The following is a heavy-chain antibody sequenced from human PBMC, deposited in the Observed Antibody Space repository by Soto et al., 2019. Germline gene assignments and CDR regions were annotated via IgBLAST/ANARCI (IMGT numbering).Heavy chain of an antibody. V-gene: IGHV5-51*01. CDR1: GYRFTSYS. J-gene: IGHJ6*02. CDR3: ARQGSSSGHDYYYYGRDV. D-gene: IGHD6-13*01. Sequence: PGEPLANCFKVSGYRFTSYSSGWERQTTGKGLEWMGIIYPGDSDTRYSPSFQGQVTISADKSISTAYLQWSSLKPSDTAMYYCARQGSSSGHDYYYYGRDVWGQGTTVTVSS. CDR2: IYPGDSDT.